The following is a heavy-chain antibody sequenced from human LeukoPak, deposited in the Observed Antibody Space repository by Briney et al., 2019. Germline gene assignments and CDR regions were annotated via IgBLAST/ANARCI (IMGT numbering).Heavy chain of an antibody. V-gene: IGHV3-23*01. CDR3: AKDRSVVVVATYY. CDR2: ISGSGGST. Sequence: GRSLRLSCAASGFTFSSYAMHWVRQAPGKGLEWVSAISGSGGSTYYADSVKGRFTISRDNSKNTLYLQMNSLRAEDTAVYYCAKDRSVVVVATYYWGQGTLVTVSS. J-gene: IGHJ4*02. CDR1: GFTFSSYA. D-gene: IGHD2-15*01.